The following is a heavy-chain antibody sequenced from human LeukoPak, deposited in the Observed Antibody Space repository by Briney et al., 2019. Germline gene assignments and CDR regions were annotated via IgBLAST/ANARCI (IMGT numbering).Heavy chain of an antibody. V-gene: IGHV3-7*01. CDR2: IKQDGSEK. CDR3: ASFRVETATVHYFDY. Sequence: PGGSLRLSCAASGFTFSSYWMSWVRQAPGKGLEWVANIKQDGSEKYYVDSVKGRFTISRDNAKNSLYLQMNSLRAEDTAVYYCASFRVETATVHYFDYWGQGTLVTVSS. J-gene: IGHJ4*02. D-gene: IGHD5-24*01. CDR1: GFTFSSYW.